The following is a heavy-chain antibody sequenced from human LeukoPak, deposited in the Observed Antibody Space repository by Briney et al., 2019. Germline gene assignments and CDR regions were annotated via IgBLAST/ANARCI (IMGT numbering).Heavy chain of an antibody. CDR3: ASTYYDILTGYYDYYYYYYMDV. Sequence: GTLRLSCAASGFTFSSYGMSWIRQPPGKGLEWIGEINHSGSTNYNPSLKSRVTISVDTSKNQFSLKLSSVTAADTAVYYCASTYYDILTGYYDYYYYYYMDVWGKGTTVTISS. CDR1: GFTFSSYG. CDR2: INHSGST. J-gene: IGHJ6*03. V-gene: IGHV4-34*01. D-gene: IGHD3-9*01.